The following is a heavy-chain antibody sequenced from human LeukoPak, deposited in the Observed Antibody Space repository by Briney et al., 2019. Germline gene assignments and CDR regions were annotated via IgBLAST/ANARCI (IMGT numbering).Heavy chain of an antibody. J-gene: IGHJ5*01. Sequence: ASVKVSCKASGYTFTSYDINWVRQATGQGLEWMGWMNPNSGNTGYAQKFQGRVTMTRNTSISTAYMELSSLRSEDTAVYYCARVGRSWNWGNWFDSWGQGILVTVSS. CDR2: MNPNSGNT. V-gene: IGHV1-8*01. D-gene: IGHD1-7*01. CDR1: GYTFTSYD. CDR3: ARVGRSWNWGNWFDS.